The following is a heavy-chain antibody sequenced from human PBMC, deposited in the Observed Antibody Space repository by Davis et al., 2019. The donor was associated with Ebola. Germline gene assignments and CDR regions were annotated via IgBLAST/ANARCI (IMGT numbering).Heavy chain of an antibody. D-gene: IGHD6-19*01. V-gene: IGHV3-30-3*01. CDR1: GFTFSSYA. J-gene: IGHJ3*02. Sequence: GGSLRLSCAASGFTFSSYAMHWVRQAPGKGLEWVAVISYDGSNKYYADYVKGRFTISRDNSKNSLYLQMNSLRAEDTAVYYCARDTVTWLVLYQVRAFDIWGQGTMVTVSS. CDR2: ISYDGSNK. CDR3: ARDTVTWLVLYQVRAFDI.